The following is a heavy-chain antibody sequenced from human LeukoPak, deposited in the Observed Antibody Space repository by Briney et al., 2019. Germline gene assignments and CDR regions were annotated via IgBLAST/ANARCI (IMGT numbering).Heavy chain of an antibody. V-gene: IGHV4-39*01. D-gene: IGHD6-19*01. J-gene: IGHJ2*01. CDR1: GGSISSSSYY. CDR3: ARPAHSSGRYPLWYFDL. Sequence: SETLSLTCTVSGGSISSSSYYWGWIRQPPGKGLEWIGSIYYSGSTYYNPSLKSRVTISVDTSKNQFSLKLSSVTAADTAVYYCARPAHSSGRYPLWYFDLWGRGTLVTVSS. CDR2: IYYSGST.